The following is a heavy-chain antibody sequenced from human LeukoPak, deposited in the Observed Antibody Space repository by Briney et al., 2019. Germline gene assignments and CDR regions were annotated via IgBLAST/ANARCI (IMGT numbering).Heavy chain of an antibody. CDR3: ARSVYCSSTSCYERPLPWFGELTIFDY. Sequence: ASVKVSCKASGYTFTSYGISWVRQAPGQGLEWMGWISAYNGNTNYAQKLQGRVTMTTDTSTSTAYMELRSLRSDDTAVYYWARSVYCSSTSCYERPLPWFGELTIFDYWGQGTLVTVSS. V-gene: IGHV1-18*04. CDR1: GYTFTSYG. D-gene: IGHD2-2*01. CDR2: ISAYNGNT. J-gene: IGHJ4*02.